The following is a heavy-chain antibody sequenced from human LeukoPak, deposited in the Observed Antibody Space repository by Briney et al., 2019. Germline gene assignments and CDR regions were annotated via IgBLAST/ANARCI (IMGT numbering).Heavy chain of an antibody. CDR1: GGSISSYY. Sequence: SETMSLTCTVSGGSISSYYWSWIRQPPGKGLEWIGYIYYSGSTNYNPSLKSRVTISVDTSKNQFSLKLSSVTAADTAVYYCASGYSSSSFDYWGPGTLVTVFS. D-gene: IGHD6-6*01. V-gene: IGHV4-59*08. J-gene: IGHJ4*02. CDR2: IYYSGST. CDR3: ASGYSSSSFDY.